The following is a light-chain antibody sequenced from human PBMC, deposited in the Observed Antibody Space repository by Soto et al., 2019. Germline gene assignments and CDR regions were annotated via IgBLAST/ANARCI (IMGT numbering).Light chain of an antibody. V-gene: IGKV3-15*01. Sequence: EVVLTQSPATLSVSPGERATLSCRASQSVSTSLAWYQQKPGQAPRLLIFVASTRATGIPARFSGSGSGTEFTLTISSLQSEDFAVYYCQQDYNWPWTFGQGTKVEMK. CDR1: QSVSTS. CDR2: VAS. J-gene: IGKJ1*01. CDR3: QQDYNWPWT.